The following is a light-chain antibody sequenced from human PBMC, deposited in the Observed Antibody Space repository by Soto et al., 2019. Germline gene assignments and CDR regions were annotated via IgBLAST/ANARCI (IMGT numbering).Light chain of an antibody. V-gene: IGKV1-5*01. CDR2: DAS. J-gene: IGKJ1*01. CDR1: ESITTW. Sequence: DIQMTQSPSTVSAAIGDRVTIACLASESITTWLAWYQHKPGKAPKFLIYDASSLESGVPSRFSGSGSGTEFTLTISNLQPDDFATYFCQQYNNYPRTFGQGTKVDIK. CDR3: QQYNNYPRT.